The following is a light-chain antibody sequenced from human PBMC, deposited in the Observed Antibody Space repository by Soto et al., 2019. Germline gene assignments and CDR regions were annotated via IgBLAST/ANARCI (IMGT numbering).Light chain of an antibody. J-gene: IGKJ2*01. Sequence: DIQMTQSPSTLSAIVGDRVTITCRASQSISTWLAWYQQKPGKGPKLLIYDASTLESGVPSRFSGSGSGTEFTLTISSLQPDDFATYYCQQYNGYPLTFGQGTKLEIK. V-gene: IGKV1-5*01. CDR1: QSISTW. CDR2: DAS. CDR3: QQYNGYPLT.